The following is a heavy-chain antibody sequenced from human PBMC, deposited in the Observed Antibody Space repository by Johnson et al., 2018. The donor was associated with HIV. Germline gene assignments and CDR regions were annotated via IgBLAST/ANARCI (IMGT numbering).Heavy chain of an antibody. V-gene: IGHV3-64*01. CDR1: GFTFSNYP. D-gene: IGHD3-3*01. CDR3: ATDYNFWSGRPDSFDV. J-gene: IGHJ3*01. CDR2: VTNNGDST. Sequence: VQLVESGGGVVQPGGSLRLSCVASGFTFSNYPMHWVRQAPGRGLEYVSRVTNNGDSTYYVNAVKGRFTISRDNSKNTLYLQMDSLRAEDTAVYYCATDYNFWSGRPDSFDVWGKGTMVTVSS.